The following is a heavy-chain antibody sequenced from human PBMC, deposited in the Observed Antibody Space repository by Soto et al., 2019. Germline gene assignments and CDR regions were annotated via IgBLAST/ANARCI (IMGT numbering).Heavy chain of an antibody. J-gene: IGHJ4*02. V-gene: IGHV3-23*01. CDR1: GFTFSSYT. Sequence: EVQLLESGGGLVQPGGSLRLSCAASGFTFSSYTMSWVRQAPGKGLEWVSGISGSGGSRHYGDSEKGRFTISRDNSKNTLYLQMNSLRAEDMAVYYCAKDRDIVVVVAGYFDYWGQGTLVTVSS. D-gene: IGHD2-15*01. CDR2: ISGSGGSR. CDR3: AKDRDIVVVVAGYFDY.